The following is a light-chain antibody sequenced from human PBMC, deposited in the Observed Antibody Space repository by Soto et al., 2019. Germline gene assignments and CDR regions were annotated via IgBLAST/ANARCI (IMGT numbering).Light chain of an antibody. J-gene: IGKJ2*01. CDR1: QSVTNW. CDR2: DAS. V-gene: IGKV1-5*01. CDR3: QQYTAYPYT. Sequence: DIQMTQSPSTLSASVGDRVTITCRASQSVTNWLAWYQQKPGKAPNLLIYDASRLQSGIPSRFSGSGSGTEFTLTIIGLQPDDFATYYCQQYTAYPYTFGRGTKLEIK.